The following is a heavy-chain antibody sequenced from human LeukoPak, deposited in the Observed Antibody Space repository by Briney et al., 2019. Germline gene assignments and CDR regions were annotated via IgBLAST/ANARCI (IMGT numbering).Heavy chain of an antibody. CDR3: ARGRLTVSFDY. J-gene: IGHJ4*02. CDR1: GFTFSSYS. Sequence: GGSLRLSCAASGFTFSSYSMNWVRQAPGKGLEWVSYISSSSSTIYYADSVKGRFTISRDNAKNSPYLQMNSLRAEDSALYYCARGRLTVSFDYWGQGTLVTVSS. CDR2: ISSSSSTI. D-gene: IGHD3-22*01. V-gene: IGHV3-48*04.